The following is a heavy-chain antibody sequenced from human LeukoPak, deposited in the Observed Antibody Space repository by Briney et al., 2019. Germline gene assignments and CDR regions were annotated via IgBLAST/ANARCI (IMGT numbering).Heavy chain of an antibody. CDR1: NYSIRNGYY. J-gene: IGHJ4*02. D-gene: IGHD3-22*01. CDR2: LYRSGNT. CDR3: ARRYCDPSGYYSRPFAS. V-gene: IGHV4-38-2*01. Sequence: SETLSLTCAVSNYSIRNGYYWGWIRQPPGKGLEWIGCLYRSGNTYYSPSLKGRVTISVDTSKNQFSLRLSSVTAADTAVYYCARRYCDPSGYYSRPFASWGQGALVTVSS.